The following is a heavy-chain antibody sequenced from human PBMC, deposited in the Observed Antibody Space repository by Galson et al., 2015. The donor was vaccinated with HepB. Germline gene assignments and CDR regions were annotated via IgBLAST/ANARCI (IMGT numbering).Heavy chain of an antibody. V-gene: IGHV3-30*04. Sequence: SLRLSCAASGFTFSSYAMHWVRQAPGKGLEWVAVISYDGSNNYYADSVKGRFTISRDNSKNTLYLQMNSLRAGDTAVYYCARAVRGAEYSSSSRGMDVWGQGTTVTVSS. J-gene: IGHJ6*02. CDR1: GFTFSSYA. CDR2: ISYDGSNN. CDR3: ARAVRGAEYSSSSRGMDV. D-gene: IGHD6-6*01.